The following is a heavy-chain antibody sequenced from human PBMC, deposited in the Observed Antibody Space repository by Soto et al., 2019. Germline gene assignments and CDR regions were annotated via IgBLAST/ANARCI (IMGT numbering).Heavy chain of an antibody. D-gene: IGHD2-15*01. J-gene: IGHJ6*03. CDR1: GFTFGDYA. V-gene: IGHV3-49*03. CDR3: TRDVVGSPSTIAATRYYYYYMDV. CDR2: IRSKAYGGTT. Sequence: GGSLRLSCTASGFTFGDYAMSWFRQAPGKGLEWVGFIRSKAYGGTTEYAASVKGRFTISRDDSKSIAYLQMNSLKTEDTAVYYCTRDVVGSPSTIAATRYYYYYMDVWGKGTTVTVSS.